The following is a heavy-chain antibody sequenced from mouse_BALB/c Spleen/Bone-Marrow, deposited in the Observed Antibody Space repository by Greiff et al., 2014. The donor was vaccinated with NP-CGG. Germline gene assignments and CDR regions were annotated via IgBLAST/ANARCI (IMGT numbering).Heavy chain of an antibody. CDR2: ISTYSGNT. J-gene: IGHJ2*01. Sequence: VQLQESGPELVRPGVSVKLSCKGSGYTFTAYAMHWMKQSHAKSLEWIGLISTYSGNTHYNQNFKGKATMTVDKSSSTAYMELAGLTSEDSAVYSGARNCSGSSYFDYWGQGTPLTVSS. D-gene: IGHD1-1*01. CDR3: ARNCSGSSYFDY. CDR1: GYTFTAYA. V-gene: IGHV1S137*01.